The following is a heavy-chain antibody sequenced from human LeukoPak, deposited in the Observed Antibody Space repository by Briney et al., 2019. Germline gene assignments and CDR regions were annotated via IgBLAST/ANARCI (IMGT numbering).Heavy chain of an antibody. D-gene: IGHD3-10*01. CDR2: ISSSSSTI. CDR3: ARDGGDYGSGSYYAY. V-gene: IGHV3-48*01. Sequence: GGSLRLSCAASGFIFSSYSMNWVRQAPGKGLEWVSYISSSSSTIYYADSVKGRFTISRDNAKNSLYLQMNSLRADDTAVYYCARDGGDYGSGSYYAYWGQGTLVTVSS. CDR1: GFIFSSYS. J-gene: IGHJ4*02.